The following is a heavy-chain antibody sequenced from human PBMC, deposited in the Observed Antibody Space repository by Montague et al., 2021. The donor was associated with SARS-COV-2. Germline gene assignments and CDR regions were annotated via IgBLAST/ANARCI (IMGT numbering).Heavy chain of an antibody. CDR2: IYHTGST. V-gene: IGHV4-4*02. Sequence: SETLSLTCVVSGDSISTDNWWTWVRLPPGKGLEWVGEIYHTGSTKYKPSLKSRVSMSVDKSKNQFSLKLSSVTAADTAVYYCARIWYSSGYQGIYYFDYWGQGTLVTVSS. CDR1: GDSISTDNW. D-gene: IGHD3-22*01. CDR3: ARIWYSSGYQGIYYFDY. J-gene: IGHJ4*02.